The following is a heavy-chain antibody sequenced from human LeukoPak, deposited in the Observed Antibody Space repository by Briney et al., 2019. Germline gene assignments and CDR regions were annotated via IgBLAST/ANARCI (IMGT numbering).Heavy chain of an antibody. D-gene: IGHD6-19*01. Sequence: ASVKVSCKASGYTFTSYGISWVGQAPGQGREWMGWISAYNGKTNYAQKLQGRVTMTTDTSTSTAYIELRSLRSDDTAVYYCATGLGVAVAGTDYWGQGTLVTVSS. CDR3: ATGLGVAVAGTDY. CDR1: GYTFTSYG. J-gene: IGHJ4*02. V-gene: IGHV1-18*01. CDR2: ISAYNGKT.